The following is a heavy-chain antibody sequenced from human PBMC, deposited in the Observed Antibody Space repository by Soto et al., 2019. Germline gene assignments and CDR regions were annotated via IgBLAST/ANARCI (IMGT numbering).Heavy chain of an antibody. D-gene: IGHD4-17*01. CDR3: ARDRWVTTMNFDY. Sequence: GASVKVSCKASGYTFTSYALRWVRQAPGQRLEWMGWIDAGNANTKYSEMFQGRVTITTDTSASAAYMELSGLRSEDTAVYYCARDRWVTTMNFDYWGQGTPVTVSS. CDR1: GYTFTSYA. J-gene: IGHJ4*02. CDR2: IDAGNANT. V-gene: IGHV1-3*01.